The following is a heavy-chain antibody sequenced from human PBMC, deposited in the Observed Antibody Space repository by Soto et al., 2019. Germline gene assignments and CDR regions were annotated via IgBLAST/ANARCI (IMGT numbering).Heavy chain of an antibody. D-gene: IGHD6-19*01. CDR2: IGTTGDP. V-gene: IGHV3-13*05. CDR3: GRGSSGWYSEVDF. Sequence: GGSLRLSCAASGFTFSNYDMHWVRQTTGKGLEWVSAIGTTGDPYYPGSVKGRFTISRDNAKNSLYLQMNSLTVEDTGVYFCGRGSSGWYSEVDFCGQGTRVTVCS. J-gene: IGHJ4*02. CDR1: GFTFSNYD.